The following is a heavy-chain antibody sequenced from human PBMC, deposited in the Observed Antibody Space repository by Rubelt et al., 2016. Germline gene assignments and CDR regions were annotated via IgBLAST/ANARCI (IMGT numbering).Heavy chain of an antibody. CDR2: IYWDDDK. V-gene: IGHV2-5*02. D-gene: IGHD6-13*01. CDR1: GFSLTARPVG. CDR3: AHRRAYSGNWDVGWFGP. J-gene: IGHJ5*02. Sequence: QITLRESGPTRVKPTQTLTLTCTFSGFSLTARPVGVAWVRQPPGRALEFLVVIYWDDDKRYSPSLKNRLTVTKDTSKNLVVLKRTNIDPVDTAMYYCAHRRAYSGNWDVGWFGPWGQGVLVTVSS.